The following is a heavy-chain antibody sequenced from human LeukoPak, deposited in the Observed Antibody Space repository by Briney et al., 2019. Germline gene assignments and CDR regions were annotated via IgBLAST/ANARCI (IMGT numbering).Heavy chain of an antibody. Sequence: GGSLRLSCAVSGFTFDDYAMPWVRQAPGKGLEWVSGISWNSGSIGYAASVKGRFTISRDNAKNSLYLQMNSLRAEDTALYYCAKGVGIKPGAFDIWGQGTMVTVSS. CDR2: ISWNSGSI. CDR1: GFTFDDYA. CDR3: AKGVGIKPGAFDI. J-gene: IGHJ3*02. V-gene: IGHV3-9*01. D-gene: IGHD1-14*01.